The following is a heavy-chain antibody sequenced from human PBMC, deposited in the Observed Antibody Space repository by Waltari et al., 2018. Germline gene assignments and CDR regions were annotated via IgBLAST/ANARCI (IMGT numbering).Heavy chain of an antibody. V-gene: IGHV1-69*08. Sequence: QVQLVQSGAEVTKPGSSVKVSCKASGGTFSSYAISRARQAPGKGLEWMGRIIPIFGTANYAQKFQGRVTITADKSTSTAYMELSSLRSEDTAVYYCARIRDGYNDFDYWGQGTLVTVSS. CDR2: IIPIFGTA. D-gene: IGHD5-12*01. J-gene: IGHJ4*02. CDR1: GGTFSSYA. CDR3: ARIRDGYNDFDY.